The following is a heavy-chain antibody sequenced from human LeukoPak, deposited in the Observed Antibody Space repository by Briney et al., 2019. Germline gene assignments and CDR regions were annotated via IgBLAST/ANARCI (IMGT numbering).Heavy chain of an antibody. J-gene: IGHJ4*02. D-gene: IGHD5-24*01. CDR2: ISSSSSYT. Sequence: GGPLRLSCAASGFTFSDYYISWIRQAPGKGLEWVSYISSSSSYTNYADSVKGRFTISRDNAKNSLYLQMNSLRAEDTAVYYCARLVEMATITFDYWGQGTLVTVSS. V-gene: IGHV3-11*03. CDR1: GFTFSDYY. CDR3: ARLVEMATITFDY.